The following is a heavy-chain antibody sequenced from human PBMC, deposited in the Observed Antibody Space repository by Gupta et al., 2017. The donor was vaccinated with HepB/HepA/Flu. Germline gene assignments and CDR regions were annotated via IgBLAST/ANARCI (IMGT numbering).Heavy chain of an antibody. CDR1: GFTFSNYE. Sequence: EVQLMESGGGLLQPGGSLRLSCAASGFTFSNYEMNWVRQAPGKGLGWVSYISSSGSAIYYADSVKGRFTISRDNAKNSLYLQMNSLRAEDTAVYYCARGVWDSSGYFHYWGQGTLVTVSS. CDR2: ISSSGSAI. V-gene: IGHV3-48*03. D-gene: IGHD3-22*01. CDR3: ARGVWDSSGYFHY. J-gene: IGHJ4*02.